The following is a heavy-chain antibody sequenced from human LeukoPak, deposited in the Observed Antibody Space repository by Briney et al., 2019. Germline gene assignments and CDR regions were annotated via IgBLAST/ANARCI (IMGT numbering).Heavy chain of an antibody. CDR2: IYYSGST. V-gene: IGHV4-59*01. Sequence: ASETLSLTCTVSGGSISSYYWSWIRQPPGKGLEWIGYIYYSGSTNYNPSLKSRVTISVDTSKNQFSLKLSSVTAADTAVYYCARALLRPWFDPWGQGTLVTVSS. CDR3: ARALLRPWFDP. J-gene: IGHJ5*02. D-gene: IGHD4-17*01. CDR1: GGSISSYY.